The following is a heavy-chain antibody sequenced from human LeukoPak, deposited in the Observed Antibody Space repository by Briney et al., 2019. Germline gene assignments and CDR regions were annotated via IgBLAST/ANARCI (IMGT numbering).Heavy chain of an antibody. Sequence: GGSLRLSCAASGFTFSSYWMSWVRQAPGKGLEWVANIKQDGSEKYYVDSVKGRFTISRDNAKNSLYLQMNSLRAEDTAVYYCAKDLELEPTYYFDSWGPGILVTVSS. CDR2: IKQDGSEK. D-gene: IGHD5-24*01. CDR1: GFTFSSYW. V-gene: IGHV3-7*04. CDR3: AKDLELEPTYYFDS. J-gene: IGHJ4*02.